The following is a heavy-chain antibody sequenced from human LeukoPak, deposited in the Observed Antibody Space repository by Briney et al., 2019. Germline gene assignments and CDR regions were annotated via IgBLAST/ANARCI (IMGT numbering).Heavy chain of an antibody. CDR1: GFTFNNYA. CDR3: AKGDSSGYYLGYWYFDL. J-gene: IGHJ2*01. D-gene: IGHD3-22*01. CDR2: VSGSGDST. Sequence: GGSLRLSCAVSGFTFNNYAMTWVRQAPGKGLELASGVSGSGDSTYHADPVKGRFSISRDNSKNTLYLQMNSLRAEDTAVYYCAKGDSSGYYLGYWYFDLWGRGTLVTVSS. V-gene: IGHV3-23*01.